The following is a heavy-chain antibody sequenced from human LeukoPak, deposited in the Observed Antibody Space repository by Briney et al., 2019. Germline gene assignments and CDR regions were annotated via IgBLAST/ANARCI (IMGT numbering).Heavy chain of an antibody. Sequence: PSETLSLTCTVSGGSISSYYWSWIRQPPGKGLEWIGYIYYSGSTNYNPSLKSRVTISVDTSKNQFSLKLSSVTAADTAVYYCARGGGGYPFDYWGQGTLVTVS. CDR3: ARGGGGYPFDY. CDR1: GGSISSYY. J-gene: IGHJ4*02. D-gene: IGHD5-24*01. CDR2: IYYSGST. V-gene: IGHV4-59*01.